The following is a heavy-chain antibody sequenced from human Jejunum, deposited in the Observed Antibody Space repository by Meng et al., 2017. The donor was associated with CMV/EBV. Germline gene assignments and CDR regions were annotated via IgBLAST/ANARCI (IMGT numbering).Heavy chain of an antibody. CDR1: GFSPSTSGEG. D-gene: IGHD1-26*01. Sequence: QITLEESRPTLVKPPQPLTLTCSFSGFSPSTSGEGVGWIRQPPGKALEWLALIYRGDDKRYSPSLNSRLTIAKDTSKNEVVLTLTNMGPIDTGTYYCAHFVGGYYPSRPDYWGQGTLVTVSS. CDR3: AHFVGGYYPSRPDY. J-gene: IGHJ4*02. V-gene: IGHV2-5*02. CDR2: IYRGDDK.